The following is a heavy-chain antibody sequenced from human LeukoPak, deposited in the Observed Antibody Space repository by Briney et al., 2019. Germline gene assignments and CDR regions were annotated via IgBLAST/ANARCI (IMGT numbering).Heavy chain of an antibody. D-gene: IGHD5-12*01. CDR1: GFTFSSYE. Sequence: PGGSLRLSCAASGFTFSSYEMNWVRQATGKGLEWVSYISSSGSTIYYADSVKGRFTISRDNAKNSLYLQMNSLRAEDTAVYYCARVLVAPSRSFDYWGQGTLVTVSS. CDR2: ISSSGSTI. J-gene: IGHJ4*02. V-gene: IGHV3-48*03. CDR3: ARVLVAPSRSFDY.